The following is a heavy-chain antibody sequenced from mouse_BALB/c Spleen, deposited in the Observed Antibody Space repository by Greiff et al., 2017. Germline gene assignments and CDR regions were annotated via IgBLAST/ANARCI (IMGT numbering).Heavy chain of an antibody. D-gene: IGHD2-4*01. CDR2: IYPSDSYT. J-gene: IGHJ3*01. CDR1: GYTFTSYW. Sequence: QVQLQQPGAELVRPGASVKLSCKASGYTFTSYWINWVKQRPGQGLEWIGNIYPSDSYTNYNQKFKDKATLTVDKSSSTAYMQLSSPTSEDSAVYYCTTMSTTKECAYWGQGSLGTVSA. CDR3: TTMSTTKECAY. V-gene: IGHV1-69*02.